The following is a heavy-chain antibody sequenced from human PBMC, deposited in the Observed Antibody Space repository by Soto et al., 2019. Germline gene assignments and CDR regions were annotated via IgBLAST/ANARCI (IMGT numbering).Heavy chain of an antibody. CDR2: INAGNGNT. V-gene: IGHV1-3*01. CDR1: GYTFTTYV. CDR3: ARIFHRDFDY. Sequence: ASVKVSCKASGYTFTTYVIHWVRQAPGQRLEWMGWINAGNGNTRYSQNFQGRVTITRDTSASTAYMELSSPKYEDTAVYYCARIFHRDFDYWGQGTLVTVSS. D-gene: IGHD3-10*01. J-gene: IGHJ4*02.